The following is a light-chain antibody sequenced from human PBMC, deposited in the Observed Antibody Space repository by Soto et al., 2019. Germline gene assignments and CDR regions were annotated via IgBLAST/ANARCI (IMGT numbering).Light chain of an antibody. V-gene: IGLV1-51*01. Sequence: QSVLTQPPSVSATRGQKVTISCSGNNSNIGSNFVSWYQQLPGTAPKLLIYDNNKRPSGIPDRFTGSKSGTSATLGISGLQTGDEAHYPCGTWDSSLSAGVFGGGTQLTGL. J-gene: IGLJ2*01. CDR2: DNN. CDR3: GTWDSSLSAGV. CDR1: NSNIGSNF.